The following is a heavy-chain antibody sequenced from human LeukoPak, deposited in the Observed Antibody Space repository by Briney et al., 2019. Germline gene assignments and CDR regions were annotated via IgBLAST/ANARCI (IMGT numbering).Heavy chain of an antibody. CDR2: IIPIFGRA. CDR1: GDTFSSYA. CDR3: ARDGRYSTTGDWFDP. D-gene: IGHD3-9*01. V-gene: IGHV1-69*01. Sequence: GSSVKVSCKASGDTFSSYAISWVRQAPGQGLEWMGGIIPIFGRANYAQRFQGRVTITADESTSTAYMELSSLRSEDTAVYYCARDGRYSTTGDWFDPWGQGTLVTVSS. J-gene: IGHJ5*02.